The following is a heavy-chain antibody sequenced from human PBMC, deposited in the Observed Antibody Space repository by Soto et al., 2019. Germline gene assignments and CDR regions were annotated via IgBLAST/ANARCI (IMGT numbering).Heavy chain of an antibody. V-gene: IGHV4-4*02. J-gene: IGHJ5*02. CDR1: GDSLRSTNW. CDR2: ISESGGT. Sequence: QEQLQESGPGLVKPSGTLSLTCAVSGDSLRSTNWWSWVRLPPEKGLEWIGEISESGGTKYNPSLRSRVTILVDKSNNQVSLQLNSVTAADTAMYYCVSHVGWAFDPWGQGTLVTVSS. D-gene: IGHD6-19*01. CDR3: VSHVGWAFDP.